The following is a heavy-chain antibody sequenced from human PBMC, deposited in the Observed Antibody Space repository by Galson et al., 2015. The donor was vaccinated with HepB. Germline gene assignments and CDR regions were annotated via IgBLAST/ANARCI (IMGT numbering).Heavy chain of an antibody. V-gene: IGHV3-64*01. J-gene: IGHJ5*02. CDR2: ISSNGGST. CDR3: ARGGLAVLSSLRFDP. Sequence: LRLSCAASGFTFSSYAMHWVRQAPGKGLEYVSAISSNGGSTYYANSVEGRFTISRDNSKNTLYLQMGSLRAEDMAVYYCARGGLAVLSSLRFDPWGQGTLVTVSS. CDR1: GFTFSSYA. D-gene: IGHD2/OR15-2a*01.